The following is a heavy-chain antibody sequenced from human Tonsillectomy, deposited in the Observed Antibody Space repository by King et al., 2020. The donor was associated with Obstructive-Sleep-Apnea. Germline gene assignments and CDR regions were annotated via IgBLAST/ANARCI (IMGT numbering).Heavy chain of an antibody. J-gene: IGHJ6*02. D-gene: IGHD2/OR15-2a*01. CDR2: ISNSGSTM. Sequence: VQLVQSGGGLVQPGGSLRLSCAASGFTFSSYTMNWVRQAPGKGLEWVSYISNSGSTMYYADSVRGRFPISRDNSKNSLYLQMNSLRAGDTAVYYCARLSNLQETYYYYPGMDVWGQGTTVTVSS. V-gene: IGHV3-48*04. CDR1: GFTFSSYT. CDR3: ARLSNLQETYYYYPGMDV.